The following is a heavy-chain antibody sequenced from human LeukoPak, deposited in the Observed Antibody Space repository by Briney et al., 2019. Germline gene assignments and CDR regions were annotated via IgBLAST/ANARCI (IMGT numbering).Heavy chain of an antibody. Sequence: SETLSLTCTVSGGSISSYYWTRIRQPPGKGLEWIGYVYYSGSTNYNPSLKSRVTISVDTSKNQFSLKLSSVAAADTAVYYCARGGGWLPDYWGQGTLVAVSS. CDR1: GGSISSYY. V-gene: IGHV4-59*01. J-gene: IGHJ4*02. CDR2: VYYSGST. CDR3: ARGGGWLPDY. D-gene: IGHD5-24*01.